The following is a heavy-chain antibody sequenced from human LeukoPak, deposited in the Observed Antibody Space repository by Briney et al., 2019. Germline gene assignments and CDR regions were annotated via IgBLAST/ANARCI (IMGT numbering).Heavy chain of an antibody. D-gene: IGHD1-26*01. Sequence: GGSLRLSCAASGFTFSSYAMSWVRQAPGKGLEWVSAIGGSGGSTYYADSVKGRFTISRDNSKNTLYLQMNSLRAEDTAVYYCARDHGNRYYYYMDVWGKGTTVTVSS. J-gene: IGHJ6*03. CDR3: ARDHGNRYYYYMDV. CDR2: IGGSGGST. CDR1: GFTFSSYA. V-gene: IGHV3-23*01.